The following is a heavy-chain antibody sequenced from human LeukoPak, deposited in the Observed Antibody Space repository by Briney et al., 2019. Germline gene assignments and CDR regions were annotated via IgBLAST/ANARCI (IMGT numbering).Heavy chain of an antibody. CDR1: GGSFSGYY. Sequence: SETLSLTCAVYGGSFSGYYWSWIRQPPGKGLEWIGEINHSGSTNYNPPLKSRVTISVDTSKNQFSLKLSSVTAADTAVYYCARGSRVLPFDPWGQGTLVTVSS. J-gene: IGHJ5*02. CDR2: INHSGST. D-gene: IGHD2/OR15-2a*01. CDR3: ARGSRVLPFDP. V-gene: IGHV4-34*01.